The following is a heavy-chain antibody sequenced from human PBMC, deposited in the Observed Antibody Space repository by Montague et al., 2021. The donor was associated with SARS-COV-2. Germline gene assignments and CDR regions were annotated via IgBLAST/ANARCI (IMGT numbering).Heavy chain of an antibody. CDR2: IYFSGTT. CDR1: GGSISSYY. CDR3: ARPRGVGTYDI. Sequence: SETLSLTCTVSGGSISSYYWSWIRQPPGKGLEWIGYIYFSGTTSYNPSLKSRVTISVDTSKNQFSLRLRSVTAVDTAVYYCARPRGVGTYDIWGQGTMVTVSS. D-gene: IGHD7-27*01. V-gene: IGHV4-59*01. J-gene: IGHJ3*02.